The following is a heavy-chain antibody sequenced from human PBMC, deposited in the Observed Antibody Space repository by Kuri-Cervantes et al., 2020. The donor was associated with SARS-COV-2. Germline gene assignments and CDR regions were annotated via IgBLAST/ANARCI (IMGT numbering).Heavy chain of an antibody. CDR2: ISGSGGST. CDR3: AKGTWIPWDYMDV. D-gene: IGHD5-12*01. V-gene: IGHV3-23*01. J-gene: IGHJ4*02. Sequence: GGSLRLSCVASRFMFSCDRMNWVRQAPGKGLEWVSAISGSGGSTYYADSVKGRFTISRDNSKNTLYLQMNSLRAEDTAVYYCAKGTWIPWDYMDVWGQGTLVTVSS. CDR1: RFMFSCDR.